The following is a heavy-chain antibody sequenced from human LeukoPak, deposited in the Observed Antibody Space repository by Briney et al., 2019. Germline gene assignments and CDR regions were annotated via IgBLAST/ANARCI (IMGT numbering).Heavy chain of an antibody. V-gene: IGHV3-21*01. CDR3: VRLRRNSDTSGFYYYYDF. CDR1: GYTFSSYS. CDR2: ISVRSNYI. J-gene: IGHJ4*02. Sequence: GGSLRLSCVASGYTFSSYSINWVRHAPGKGLEWVSSISVRSNYIYYADSVRGRFSISRDDARDPLYLQMNSLRAEDTAVYFCVRLRRNSDTSGFYYYYDFWGQGTLVTVSS. D-gene: IGHD3-22*01.